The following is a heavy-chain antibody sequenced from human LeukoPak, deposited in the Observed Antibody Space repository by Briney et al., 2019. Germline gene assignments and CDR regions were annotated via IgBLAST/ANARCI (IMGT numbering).Heavy chain of an antibody. CDR1: GGSISSSGSY. J-gene: IGHJ5*02. V-gene: IGHV4-39*01. D-gene: IGHD1-26*01. CDR3: ARHEYSGSYYGLSWFDP. Sequence: PSETLSLTCTVSGGSISSSGSYWGWIRQPPGKGLEWIASIYYSGSTYYNPSLKSRVTISVDTSKNQLSLKLSSLTAADTAVYYCARHEYSGSYYGLSWFDPWGQGTLVTVSS. CDR2: IYYSGST.